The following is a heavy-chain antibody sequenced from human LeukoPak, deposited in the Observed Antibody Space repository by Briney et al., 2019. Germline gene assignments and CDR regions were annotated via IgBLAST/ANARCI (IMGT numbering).Heavy chain of an antibody. J-gene: IGHJ6*03. V-gene: IGHV4-59*01. CDR1: GVSISSYY. CDR2: IYYSGST. CDR3: ARGQRSDAGWGLYYYYYYIDV. D-gene: IGHD3-10*01. Sequence: SQTLSLTCTVSGVSISSYYWSWIRQPPGKGLEWIGYIYYSGSTNYNPSLKSRVTISVDTSKNQFSLKLSSATAADTAVYYCARGQRSDAGWGLYYYYYYIDVWGKGTTVTVSS.